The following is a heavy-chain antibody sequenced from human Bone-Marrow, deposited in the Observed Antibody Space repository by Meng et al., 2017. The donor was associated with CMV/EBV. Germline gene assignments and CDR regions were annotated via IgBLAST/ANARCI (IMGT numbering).Heavy chain of an antibody. CDR2: VYYSGST. CDR1: GGPVSGDDYY. J-gene: IGHJ3*02. Sequence: SETLSLTCTVSGGPVSGDDYYWTWIRQSPGKGLEWIGYVYYSGSTNYNPSLKSRVTLSVDTSTNQFSLKLSSVTAADTAVYFCTRNLRRAFDIWGQGTMVTVSS. D-gene: IGHD1-14*01. CDR3: TRNLRRAFDI. V-gene: IGHV4-61*08.